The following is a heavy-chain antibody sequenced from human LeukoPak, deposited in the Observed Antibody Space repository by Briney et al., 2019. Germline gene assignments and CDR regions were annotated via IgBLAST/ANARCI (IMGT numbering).Heavy chain of an antibody. CDR1: GGTFSSYA. Sequence: AASVKVSCKASGGTFSSYAISWVRQAPGQGLEWMGGIIPIFGTANYAQKFQGRVTITTDESTSTAYMELSSLRSEDTAVYYCARGGYYDSSGYPFDYWGQGTLVTVSS. J-gene: IGHJ4*02. CDR3: ARGGYYDSSGYPFDY. V-gene: IGHV1-69*05. CDR2: IIPIFGTA. D-gene: IGHD3-22*01.